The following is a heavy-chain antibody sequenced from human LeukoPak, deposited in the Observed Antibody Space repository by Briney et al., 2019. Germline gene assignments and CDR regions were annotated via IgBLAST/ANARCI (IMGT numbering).Heavy chain of an antibody. CDR3: ARHVAIFGVVIIYNDAFDI. D-gene: IGHD3-3*01. V-gene: IGHV4-38-2*02. CDR2: IYHSGST. J-gene: IGHJ3*02. Sequence: SETLSLTCTVSGYSISSGYYWGWIRQPPGKGLEWIGSIYHSGSTYYNPSLKSRVTISVDTSKNQFSLKLSSVTAADTAVYYCARHVAIFGVVIIYNDAFDIWGQGTMVTVSS. CDR1: GYSISSGYY.